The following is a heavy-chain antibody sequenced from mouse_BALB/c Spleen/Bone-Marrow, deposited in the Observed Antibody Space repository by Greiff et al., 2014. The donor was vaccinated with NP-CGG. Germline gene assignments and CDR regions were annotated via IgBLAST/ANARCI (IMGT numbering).Heavy chain of an antibody. V-gene: IGHV1-4*02. D-gene: IGHD2-10*02. CDR2: INPSSGYT. Sequence: QVQLQQSAAELARPGASVKMSCKASGYTFTSYTMHWVKQRPGQGLEWIGYINPSSGYTEYIQRFKDKATLTADKSSSSAYMQLSSLTSGDSAVYYCARSYGNYLYFDYWGQGTALTVSS. J-gene: IGHJ2*01. CDR1: GYTFTSYT. CDR3: ARSYGNYLYFDY.